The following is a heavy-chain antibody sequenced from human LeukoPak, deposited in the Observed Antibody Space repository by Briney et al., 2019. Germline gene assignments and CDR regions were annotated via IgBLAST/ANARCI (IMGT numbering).Heavy chain of an antibody. V-gene: IGHV5-51*01. CDR2: IYSGDSDT. CDR1: GYSFTSYW. Sequence: GESLKISCKGSGYSFTSYWIGWVRQMPGKGLEWMGIIYSGDSDTRYSPSFQGQVTISADKSISTAYLQWSSLKASDTAMYYCARLVYYDFWSGYYGDYWGQGTLVTVSS. CDR3: ARLVYYDFWSGYYGDY. J-gene: IGHJ4*02. D-gene: IGHD3-3*01.